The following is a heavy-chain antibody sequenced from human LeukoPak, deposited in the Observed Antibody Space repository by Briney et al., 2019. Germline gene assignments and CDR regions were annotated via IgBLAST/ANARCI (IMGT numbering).Heavy chain of an antibody. CDR1: GGSISSYY. CDR3: ARDSGYCSSTSCYWDAFDI. CDR2: IYYSGST. V-gene: IGHV4-59*01. Sequence: PSETLSLTCTVSGGSISSYYWSWIRQPPGKGLEWIGYIYYSGSTNYNPSLKSRVTISVDTSKNQFSLKLSSVTAADTAVYYCARDSGYCSSTSCYWDAFDIWGQGTMVTVSS. D-gene: IGHD2-2*01. J-gene: IGHJ3*02.